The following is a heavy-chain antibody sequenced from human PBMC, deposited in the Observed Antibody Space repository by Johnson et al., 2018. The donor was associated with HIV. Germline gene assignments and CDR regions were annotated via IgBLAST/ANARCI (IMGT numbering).Heavy chain of an antibody. J-gene: IGHJ3*02. CDR3: ARSLRGVFPGAFDI. V-gene: IGHV3-30*02. CDR2: IRYDGNNK. D-gene: IGHD3-10*01. Sequence: VESGGSLRLSCAASGFTFSTYGMHWVRQAPGKGLEWVAFIRYDGNNKYYADSVRGRLTISRDNSKNTVYLQMNSLRTEDTAVYYCARSLRGVFPGAFDIWGQGTMVTVSS. CDR1: GFTFSTYG.